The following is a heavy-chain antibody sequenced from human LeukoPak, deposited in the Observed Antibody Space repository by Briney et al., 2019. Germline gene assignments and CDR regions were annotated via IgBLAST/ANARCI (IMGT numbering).Heavy chain of an antibody. CDR3: ARYPSTVTTPNFDY. CDR1: GYTFTGYY. Sequence: ASVKVSCKASGYTFTGYYMHWVRQAPGQGLEWMGWINPNSGGTNYAQKFQGRVTMTRDTSISTAYMELSRLRSDDTAVYYCARYPSTVTTPNFDYWGQGTLVTVSS. V-gene: IGHV1-2*02. J-gene: IGHJ4*02. CDR2: INPNSGGT. D-gene: IGHD4-11*01.